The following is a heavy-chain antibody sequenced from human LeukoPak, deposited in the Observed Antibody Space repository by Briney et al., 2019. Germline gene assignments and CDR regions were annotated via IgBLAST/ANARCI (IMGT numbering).Heavy chain of an antibody. CDR2: LSSGSSSL. V-gene: IGHV3-48*02. CDR3: ARDVRWLRFVFDH. CDR1: GFTFSYIS. Sequence: GGSLTLSCSAYGFTFSYISMKRLGPAPGKGLVGVLYLSSGSSSLYYADSVKGRLTSSRDNATNYLYLQMNSLGDKAMALYFCARDVRWLRFVFDHWGQGIPVTVSS. J-gene: IGHJ4*02. D-gene: IGHD5-12*01.